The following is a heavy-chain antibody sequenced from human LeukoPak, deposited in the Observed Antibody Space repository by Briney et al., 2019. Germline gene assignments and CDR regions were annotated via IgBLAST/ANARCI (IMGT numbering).Heavy chain of an antibody. CDR3: ARDGPAQMVDLDY. Sequence: ASVKVSCKASGFTLTGYYMYWLRQAPGQGLEWVAWINPNNGAANSAQKFQGRVTMTRDMSINTVYMELTNLRSDDTAVYYCARDGPAQMVDLDYWGQGTLVTVSS. D-gene: IGHD2-8*01. J-gene: IGHJ4*02. CDR2: INPNNGAA. V-gene: IGHV1-2*02. CDR1: GFTLTGYY.